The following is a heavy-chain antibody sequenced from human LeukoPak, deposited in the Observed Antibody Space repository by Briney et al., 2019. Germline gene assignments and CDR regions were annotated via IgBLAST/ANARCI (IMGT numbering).Heavy chain of an antibody. Sequence: KPSETLSLTCTVSGGSINSYWSWIRQPAGKGLEWIGSIYYSGSTYYNPSLKSRVTISVDTSKNQFSLKLSSVTAADTAVYYCARVSTGGPRRHFDYWGQGTLVTVSS. V-gene: IGHV4-59*01. CDR3: ARVSTGGPRRHFDY. CDR1: GGSINSY. J-gene: IGHJ4*02. D-gene: IGHD7-27*01. CDR2: IYYSGST.